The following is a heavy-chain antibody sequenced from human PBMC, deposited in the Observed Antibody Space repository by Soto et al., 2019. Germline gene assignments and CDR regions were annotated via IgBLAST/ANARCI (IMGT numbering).Heavy chain of an antibody. D-gene: IGHD2-2*01. V-gene: IGHV3-33*01. J-gene: IGHJ3*02. CDR1: GFTFSSYG. CDR2: IWYDGSNK. CDR3: ARPSGPYCSSTSCLDAFDI. Sequence: SCAASGFTFSSYGMHWVRQAPGKGLEWVAVIWYDGSNKYYADSVKGRFTISRDNSKNTLYLQMNSLRAEDTAVYYCARPSGPYCSSTSCLDAFDIWGQGTMVTVSS.